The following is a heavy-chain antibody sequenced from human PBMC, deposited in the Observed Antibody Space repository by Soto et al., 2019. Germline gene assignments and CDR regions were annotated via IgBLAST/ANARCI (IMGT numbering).Heavy chain of an antibody. J-gene: IGHJ5*02. CDR3: AHRGYGDYPRDNWFDP. V-gene: IGHV2-5*01. CDR1: GFSLNTGGPG. CDR2: INWNEDK. Sequence: QITLKESGPTLVKPTQTLTLTCTFSGFSLNTGGPGVGWIRQPPGKALEWLALINWNEDKRYSPSLKSRLTITKDTYKNQVVLIMTDMDPVDTATYYCAHRGYGDYPRDNWFDPWGQGTLVTVSS. D-gene: IGHD4-17*01.